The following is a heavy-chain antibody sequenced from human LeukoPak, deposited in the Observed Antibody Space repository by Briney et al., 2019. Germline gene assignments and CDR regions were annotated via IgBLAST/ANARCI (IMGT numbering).Heavy chain of an antibody. CDR1: GFTFDDYG. J-gene: IGHJ4*02. CDR3: ARMGVEMATISFDY. Sequence: GGSLRLSCAASGFTFDDYGMSWVRQAPGKGLEWVSGINWNGGSTGYADSVKGRFTISRDNAKNSLYLQMNSLRAEDTAVYYCARMGVEMATISFDYWGQGTLVTVSS. V-gene: IGHV3-20*04. CDR2: INWNGGST. D-gene: IGHD5-24*01.